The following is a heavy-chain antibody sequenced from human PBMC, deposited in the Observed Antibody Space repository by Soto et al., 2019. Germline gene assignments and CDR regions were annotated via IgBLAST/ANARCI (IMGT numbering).Heavy chain of an antibody. D-gene: IGHD5-12*01. CDR1: GGSISNYY. CDR2: IYTSGST. CDR3: ARERREEIHDGYDIDY. Sequence: SETLSLTCTVSGGSISNYYWSWIRQPAGKGLEWIGRIYTSGSTDYDPSLKSRVTISIDTSKNQFSLKVTSMTAADTAVYFCARERREEIHDGYDIDYWGQGALVTVSS. J-gene: IGHJ4*02. V-gene: IGHV4-4*07.